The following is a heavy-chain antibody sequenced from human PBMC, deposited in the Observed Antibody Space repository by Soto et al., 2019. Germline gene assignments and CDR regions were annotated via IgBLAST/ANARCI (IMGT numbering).Heavy chain of an antibody. CDR3: ARGSTLYRSGWPNFDY. CDR1: GGSISSGGYY. CDR2: IYYSGGT. Sequence: SETLSLTCTVSGGSISSGGYYWSWIRQHPGKGLEWIGYIYYSGGTYYNPSLKSRVTISVDTSKNQFSLKLSSVTAADTAVYYCARGSTLYRSGWPNFDYWGQGTLVTVSS. D-gene: IGHD6-19*01. V-gene: IGHV4-31*03. J-gene: IGHJ4*02.